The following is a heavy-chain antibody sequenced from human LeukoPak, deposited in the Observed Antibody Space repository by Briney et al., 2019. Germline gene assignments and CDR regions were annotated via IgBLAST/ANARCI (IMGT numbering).Heavy chain of an antibody. D-gene: IGHD3-22*01. Sequence: SETLSLTCTVSGGSISSYYWSWIRQPPGKGLEWIGYIYYSGSTNYNPSLKSRVTISVDTSKNQFSLKPSSVTAADTAVYYCARDPVLVVAEFYFDYWGQGTLVTVSS. CDR3: ARDPVLVVAEFYFDY. CDR1: GGSISSYY. CDR2: IYYSGST. V-gene: IGHV4-59*12. J-gene: IGHJ4*02.